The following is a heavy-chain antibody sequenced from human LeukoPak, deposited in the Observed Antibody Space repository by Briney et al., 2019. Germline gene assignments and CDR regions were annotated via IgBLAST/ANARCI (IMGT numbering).Heavy chain of an antibody. J-gene: IGHJ4*02. D-gene: IGHD2-8*01. CDR1: GGSISTYY. CDR2: IHNSGST. CDR3: AGNGDY. Sequence: SKTLSLTCTVSGGSISTYYWNWIRQPPGKGLEWVGYIHNSGSTSYNPSLKSRVTISVDTSKNQFSLKLTSVTAADTAVYYCAGNGDYWGQGALVTVSS. V-gene: IGHV4-59*01.